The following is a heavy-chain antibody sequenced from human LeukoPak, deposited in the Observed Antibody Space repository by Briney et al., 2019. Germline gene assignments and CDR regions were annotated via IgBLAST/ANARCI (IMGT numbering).Heavy chain of an antibody. D-gene: IGHD3-16*01. CDR1: GGSTSSYY. J-gene: IGHJ5*02. V-gene: IGHV4-59*01. CDR2: IYYSGST. Sequence: PSETLSLTCTVSGGSTSSYYWSWLRQPPGKALEWIGYIYYSGSTNYNPSLKSRVTISVDTSKNQFSLKLSSVTAADTAVYYCAKGGLGGLNLGDHWFDPWGQGTLVTVSS. CDR3: AKGGLGGLNLGDHWFDP.